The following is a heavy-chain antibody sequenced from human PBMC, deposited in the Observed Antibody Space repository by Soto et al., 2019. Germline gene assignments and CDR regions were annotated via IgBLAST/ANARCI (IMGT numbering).Heavy chain of an antibody. CDR1: GYTFTGYY. V-gene: IGHV1-2*04. Sequence: GASVKVSCKASGYTFTGYYMHWVRQAPGQGLEWMGWINPNSGGTNYAQKFQGWVTMTRDTSISTAYMELSRLRSDDTAVYYCARDQGYCSSTSRYSEQYYFDYWGQGTLVTVSS. CDR3: ARDQGYCSSTSRYSEQYYFDY. CDR2: INPNSGGT. J-gene: IGHJ4*02. D-gene: IGHD2-2*01.